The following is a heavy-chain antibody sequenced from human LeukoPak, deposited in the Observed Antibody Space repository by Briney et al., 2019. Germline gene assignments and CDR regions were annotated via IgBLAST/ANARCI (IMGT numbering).Heavy chain of an antibody. V-gene: IGHV3-7*02. CDR1: GFTFSSYW. CDR3: ANQDCSSTSCPSRY. D-gene: IGHD2-2*01. CDR2: VKQDGSDK. J-gene: IGHJ4*02. Sequence: GGSLRLSCAASGFTFSSYWMIWVRQAPGKRLEWVANVKQDGSDKYYVDSVKGRFTISRDNAKNSLYLQMNSLRAEDTAVYYCANQDCSSTSCPSRYWGQGTLVTVSS.